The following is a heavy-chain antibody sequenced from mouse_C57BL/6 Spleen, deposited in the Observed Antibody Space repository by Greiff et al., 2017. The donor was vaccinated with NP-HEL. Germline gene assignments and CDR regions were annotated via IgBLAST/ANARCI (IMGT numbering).Heavy chain of an antibody. J-gene: IGHJ4*01. V-gene: IGHV2-3*01. D-gene: IGHD2-4*01. CDR1: GFSFTSYG. Sequence: SGPGLVAPSQSLSITCTVSGFSFTSYGVSWVRQPPGTGLEWLGVISGDGSTNYHSALISRLSISKDNSKSQVVLKLNSLQTDDTATYYCANYDYDGRGYAMDYWGQGTSVTVSS. CDR2: ISGDGST. CDR3: ANYDYDGRGYAMDY.